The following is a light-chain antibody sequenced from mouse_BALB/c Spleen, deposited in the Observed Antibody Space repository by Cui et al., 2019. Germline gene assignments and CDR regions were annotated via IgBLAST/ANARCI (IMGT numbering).Light chain of an antibody. CDR1: QNVGTN. CDR2: SAS. J-gene: IGKJ4*01. V-gene: IGKV6-15*01. CDR3: QQYNSYPFT. Sequence: DIVMTQSQKFMSTSVGDRVSVTCKASQNVGTNAAWYQQKPGQSPKALIYSASYRYSGVPDRFTGSGSGTDFTLTISNVQSEDLAEYFCQQYNSYPFTFGSGTKLEIK.